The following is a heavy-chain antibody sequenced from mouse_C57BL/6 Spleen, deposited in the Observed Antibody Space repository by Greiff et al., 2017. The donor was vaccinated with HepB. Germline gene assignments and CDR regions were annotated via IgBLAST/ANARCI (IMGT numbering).Heavy chain of an antibody. CDR1: GYTFTSYW. CDR2: IYPSDSET. Sequence: QVQLQQSGAELVRPGSSVKLSCKASGYTFTSYWMDWVKQRPGQGLEWIGNIYPSDSETHYNQKFKDKATLTVDKSSSTAYMQLSSLTSEDSAVYYCARLIYDGYYSFAYWGQGTLVTVSA. D-gene: IGHD2-3*01. CDR3: ARLIYDGYYSFAY. J-gene: IGHJ3*01. V-gene: IGHV1-61*01.